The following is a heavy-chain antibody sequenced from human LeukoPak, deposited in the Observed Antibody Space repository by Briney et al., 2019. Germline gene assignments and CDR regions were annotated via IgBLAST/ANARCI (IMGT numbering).Heavy chain of an antibody. CDR1: GYTLTELS. CDR3: ATQLWLIWCYDSSA. V-gene: IGHV1-24*01. D-gene: IGHD3-22*01. CDR2: FDPEDGET. J-gene: IGHJ4*02. Sequence: ASVKVSCKVSGYTLTELSMHWVRQAPGKGLEWMGGFDPEDGETIYAQKFQGRVTMTEDTSTDTAYMELSSMRSEDTAVYYCATQLWLIWCYDSSAWGQGTLVTVSS.